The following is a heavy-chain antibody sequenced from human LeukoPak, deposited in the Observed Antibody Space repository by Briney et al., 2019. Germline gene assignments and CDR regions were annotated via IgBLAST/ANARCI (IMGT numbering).Heavy chain of an antibody. CDR3: ARAPHYYYDSSGYLVY. Sequence: GGSLRLSCAASGFTFSSYWMHWVRQAPGKGLVWVSRINSDGSSTSYADSVKGRFTISRDNTKNTLYLQMNSLRAEDTAVYYCARAPHYYYDSSGYLVYWGQGTLVTVSS. J-gene: IGHJ4*02. CDR2: INSDGSST. D-gene: IGHD3-22*01. V-gene: IGHV3-74*01. CDR1: GFTFSSYW.